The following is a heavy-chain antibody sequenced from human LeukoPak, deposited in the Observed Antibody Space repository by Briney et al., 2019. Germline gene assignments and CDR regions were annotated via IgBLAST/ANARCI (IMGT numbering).Heavy chain of an antibody. Sequence: SGPTLVKPTQTLTLTCTFSGFSLSTSGVGVGWIRQSPGKALEWLAIIYWDDDKRYSPSLNSRPAITRDTSKNQVVLTMTNMGPVDTATYYCAHWTRHDGYCSGGSCYGLDYWGQGTLVTVSS. D-gene: IGHD2-15*01. CDR3: AHWTRHDGYCSGGSCYGLDY. J-gene: IGHJ4*02. CDR2: IYWDDDK. CDR1: GFSLSTSGVG. V-gene: IGHV2-5*02.